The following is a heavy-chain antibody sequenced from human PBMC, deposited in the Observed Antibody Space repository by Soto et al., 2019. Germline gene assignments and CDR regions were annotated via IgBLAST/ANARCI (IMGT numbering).Heavy chain of an antibody. Sequence: QVQLQESGPGLVKPSETLSLTCTVSGGSISSYYWSWIRQPAGKGLEWIGRIYTSGSTNYNPSLKSRVTMSVDTSKNQFSLKLSSVTAADTAVYYCARDEYCSGGSCYPRGFDYWGQGTLFTVSS. CDR1: GGSISSYY. D-gene: IGHD2-15*01. V-gene: IGHV4-4*07. J-gene: IGHJ4*02. CDR3: ARDEYCSGGSCYPRGFDY. CDR2: IYTSGST.